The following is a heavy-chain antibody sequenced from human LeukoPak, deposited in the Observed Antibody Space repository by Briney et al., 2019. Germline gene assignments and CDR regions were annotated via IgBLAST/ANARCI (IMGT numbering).Heavy chain of an antibody. J-gene: IGHJ4*02. Sequence: GGPLSFSCAASGLTFSSYAMSWVRKPPGKGLEWVSVISGGGGTTYYADSVKGRFTISRDNANNSLCLQMNSLRAEDSAVYYCARGDKSSGWYFFDYWGQGALVTVSS. CDR1: GLTFSSYA. CDR2: ISGGGGTT. V-gene: IGHV3-23*01. D-gene: IGHD6-19*01. CDR3: ARGDKSSGWYFFDY.